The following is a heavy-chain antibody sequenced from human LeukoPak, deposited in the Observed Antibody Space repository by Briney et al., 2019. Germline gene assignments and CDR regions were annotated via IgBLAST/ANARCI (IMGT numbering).Heavy chain of an antibody. Sequence: ASVKVSCKASEGTFSSYAISWVRQAPGQGLERMGGIIPIFGTANYAQKFQGRVTITTDESTSTAYMELSSLRSEDTAVYYCARDLYSSSPFWGQGTLVTVSS. D-gene: IGHD6-6*01. CDR1: EGTFSSYA. CDR3: ARDLYSSSPF. J-gene: IGHJ4*02. CDR2: IIPIFGTA. V-gene: IGHV1-69*05.